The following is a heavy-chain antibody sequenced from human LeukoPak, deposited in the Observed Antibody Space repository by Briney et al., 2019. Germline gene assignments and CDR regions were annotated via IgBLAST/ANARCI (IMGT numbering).Heavy chain of an antibody. V-gene: IGHV3-23*01. CDR1: GFTFSSYA. CDR3: TGGRSAY. D-gene: IGHD1-1*01. Sequence: GGSLRLSCAASGFTFSSYAMSWVRQAPGKGLEWVSGISGSGGNTYYADSVKGRFTVSRDNSKNMVYLQMDSLRAEDTAVYYCTGGRSAYWGQGTLVTVSS. CDR2: ISGSGGNT. J-gene: IGHJ4*02.